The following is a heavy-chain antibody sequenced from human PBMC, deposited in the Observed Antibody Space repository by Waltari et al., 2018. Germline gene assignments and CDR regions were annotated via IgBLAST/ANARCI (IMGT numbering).Heavy chain of an antibody. D-gene: IGHD6-13*01. Sequence: EVQLVESGGGLIQPGGSLTLSCSASGFSVRNPYLAWVRQAPGKGMELVSVINGGDGTHYIDSVKGRFPISRDNSKNTLNLQMNSLRVDDTAVYYCGLQIAPVPRAYFDYGGQGTLVTVSS. J-gene: IGHJ4*02. V-gene: IGHV3-53*01. CDR2: INGGDGT. CDR1: GFSVRNPY. CDR3: GLQIAPVPRAYFDY.